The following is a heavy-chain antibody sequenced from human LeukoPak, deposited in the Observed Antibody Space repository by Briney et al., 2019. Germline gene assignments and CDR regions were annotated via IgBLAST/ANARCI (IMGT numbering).Heavy chain of an antibody. J-gene: IGHJ5*02. V-gene: IGHV3-23*01. CDR1: GFSFNTYS. CDR2: INDDTP. CDR3: AKEYDLWHEQGNWFDT. D-gene: IGHD3-3*01. Sequence: PGWSLRLSCTTSGFSFNTYSMSWVRQAPGKGLEWVSAINDDTPYSADSVKGRFTVSRHNSRDTLYLHLSSLRAEDTAIYYCAKEYDLWHEQGNWFDTWGQGVLVTVSS.